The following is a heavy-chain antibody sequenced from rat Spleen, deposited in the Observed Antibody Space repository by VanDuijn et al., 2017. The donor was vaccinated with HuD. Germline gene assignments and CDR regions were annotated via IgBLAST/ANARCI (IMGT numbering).Heavy chain of an antibody. CDR1: EFSLTGNN. J-gene: IGHJ3*01. CDR2: IWTGGST. CDR3: ARDYGGYTAY. V-gene: IGHV2-30*01. Sequence: QVLLKESGPGLVQPSQTLSLTCSVSEFSLTGNNIHWVRQSPGKGLEWMGVIWTGGSTAYNSLLKSRLSISRDTSKSQVFLKMNSLQTEDTATYYCARDYGGYTAYWGQGTLVTVSS. D-gene: IGHD1-11*01.